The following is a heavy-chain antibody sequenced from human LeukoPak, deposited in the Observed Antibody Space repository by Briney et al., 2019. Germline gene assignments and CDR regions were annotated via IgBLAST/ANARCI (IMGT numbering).Heavy chain of an antibody. CDR2: INHSGST. D-gene: IGHD5-12*01. J-gene: IGHJ4*02. Sequence: SETLSLTCAVYGGSFSGYYWGWIRQPPGKGLEWIGEINHSGSTNYNPSLKSRVTISVDTSKNQFSLKLSSVTAADTAVYYCARGGGGYDSKYYFDYWGQGTLVTVSS. V-gene: IGHV4-34*01. CDR3: ARGGGGYDSKYYFDY. CDR1: GGSFSGYY.